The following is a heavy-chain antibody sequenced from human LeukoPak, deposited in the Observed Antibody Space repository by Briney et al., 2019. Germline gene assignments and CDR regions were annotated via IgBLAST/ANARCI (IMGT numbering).Heavy chain of an antibody. CDR3: ARLQYDFWSGYYTYFDY. CDR2: IYPGDSDT. Sequence: GESLKISCKGSGYSFTSYWIGWVRQMPGKGLEWMGIIYPGDSDTRYSPSFQGQVTISADKSISTAYLQWSSLKASDTAMYYCARLQYDFWSGYYTYFDYWGQGTLVTVSS. V-gene: IGHV5-51*01. D-gene: IGHD3-3*01. CDR1: GYSFTSYW. J-gene: IGHJ4*02.